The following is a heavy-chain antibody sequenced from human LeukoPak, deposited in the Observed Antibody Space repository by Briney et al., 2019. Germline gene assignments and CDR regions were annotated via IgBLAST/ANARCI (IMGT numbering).Heavy chain of an antibody. V-gene: IGHV3-15*07. J-gene: IGHJ5*02. CDR2: IKSKTDGGTT. CDR1: DFSFSTYS. CDR3: RKEALTSSS. Sequence: KTGGSLRLSCTTSDFSFSTYSMNWVRQAPGKGLEWVARIKSKTDGGTTDYAAAVKGRFIISTDDSKNTLYLQMGSLKTEDTAIYYCRKEALTSSSWGQGTLVTVSS. D-gene: IGHD3-16*01.